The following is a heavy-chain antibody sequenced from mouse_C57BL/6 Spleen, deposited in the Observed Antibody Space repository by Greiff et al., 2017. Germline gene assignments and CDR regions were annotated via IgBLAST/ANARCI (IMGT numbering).Heavy chain of an antibody. Sequence: EVQLMESGGGLVKPGGSLKLSCAASGFTFSDYGMHWVRQAPEKGLEWVAYISSGSSTSYYADTVKGRFTISRDNAKNTLFLQMTSLRSEDTAMYYCARTYGYDEYLDYWGQGTTLTVSS. J-gene: IGHJ2*01. V-gene: IGHV5-17*01. CDR1: GFTFSDYG. D-gene: IGHD2-2*01. CDR3: ARTYGYDEYLDY. CDR2: ISSGSSTS.